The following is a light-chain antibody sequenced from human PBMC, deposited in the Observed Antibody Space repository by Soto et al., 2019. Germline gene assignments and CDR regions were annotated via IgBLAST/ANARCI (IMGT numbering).Light chain of an antibody. CDR3: HQFGSSPQT. V-gene: IGKV3-20*01. CDR1: QNISSSH. J-gene: IGKJ1*01. CDR2: GPS. Sequence: EIVLTQSPGTLPLSPGERATLSCRASQNISSSHIAWYQQKPGQAPRLLLYGPSGRATGIPDRFSGSGSGTDFSLSITGLEPEDFAVYYCHQFGSSPQTFGHGTKVEVK.